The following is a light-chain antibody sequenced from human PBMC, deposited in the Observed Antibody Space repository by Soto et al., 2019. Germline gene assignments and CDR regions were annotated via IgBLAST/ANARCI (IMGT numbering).Light chain of an antibody. CDR1: SSDVGGYNY. V-gene: IGLV2-11*01. CDR2: DVT. Sequence: QSVLTQPRSVSGSPGQSVTISCTGTSSDVGGYNYVSWYQQHPGKAPKVMIYDVTKRPSGVPDRFSGSKSGNTASLTISGLQAEDEADYHCCSYAGSYTVLFGGGTKVTVL. J-gene: IGLJ2*01. CDR3: CSYAGSYTVL.